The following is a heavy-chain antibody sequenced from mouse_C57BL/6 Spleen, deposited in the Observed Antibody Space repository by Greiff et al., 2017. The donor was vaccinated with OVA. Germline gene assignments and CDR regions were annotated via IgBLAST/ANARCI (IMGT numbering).Heavy chain of an antibody. D-gene: IGHD1-1*01. V-gene: IGHV1-26*01. CDR3: ASTSVITTVGFAY. J-gene: IGHJ3*01. CDR2: INPNNGGT. Sequence: EVQLQQSGPELVKPGASVKISCKASGYTFTDYYMNWVKQSHGKSLEWIGDINPNNGGTSYNQKFKGKATLTVDKSSSTAYMELRSLTSEDSAVYYCASTSVITTVGFAYWGQGTLVTVSA. CDR1: GYTFTDYY.